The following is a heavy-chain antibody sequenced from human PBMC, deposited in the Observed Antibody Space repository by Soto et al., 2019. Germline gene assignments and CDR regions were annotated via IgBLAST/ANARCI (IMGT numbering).Heavy chain of an antibody. CDR3: ARDRTVRGVIITYYYYGMDV. V-gene: IGHV4-30-4*01. J-gene: IGHJ6*02. CDR2: IYYSGST. CDR1: GGSISSGDYY. Sequence: QVQLQESGPGLVKPSQTLSLTCTVSGGSISSGDYYWSWIRQPPGKGLEWIGYIYYSGSTYYNPSLKSRVTISVDTSKNQFSLKLSSVTAADTAVYYCARDRTVRGVIITYYYYGMDVWGQGTTVTVSS. D-gene: IGHD3-10*01.